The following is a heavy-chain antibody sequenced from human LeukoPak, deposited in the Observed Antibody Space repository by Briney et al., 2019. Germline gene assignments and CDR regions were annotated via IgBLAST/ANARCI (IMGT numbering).Heavy chain of an antibody. Sequence: GGSLRLSCAASGFTFSSYWMSWVRQAPGKGLEWVANIKQDGSEKYYVDSVKGRFTISRDNAKNSLYLQMNSLRAEDTAAYYCARVGDIVVVPAAIGYMDVWGKGTTVTVSS. V-gene: IGHV3-7*01. CDR3: ARVGDIVVVPAAIGYMDV. CDR2: IKQDGSEK. CDR1: GFTFSSYW. J-gene: IGHJ6*03. D-gene: IGHD2-2*02.